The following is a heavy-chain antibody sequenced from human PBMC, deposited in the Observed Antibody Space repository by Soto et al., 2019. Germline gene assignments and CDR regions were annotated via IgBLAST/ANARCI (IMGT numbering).Heavy chain of an antibody. CDR3: ASLCWCNSRGFQH. CDR2: ISYDGSNK. J-gene: IGHJ4*02. D-gene: IGHD1-1*01. Sequence: GGSLRLSCAASGFTFSSYAMHWVRQAPGKGLEWVAVISYDGSNKYYADSVKGRFTISRDNSKNTLYLQMNSLRAEDTAVYYCASLCWCNSRGFQHWGQGTRATV. V-gene: IGHV3-30-3*01. CDR1: GFTFSSYA.